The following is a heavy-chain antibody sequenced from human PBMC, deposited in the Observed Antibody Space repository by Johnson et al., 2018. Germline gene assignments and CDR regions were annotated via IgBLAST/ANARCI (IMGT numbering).Heavy chain of an antibody. D-gene: IGHD5-24*01. Sequence: VQLVQSGGGLVQPGGSLRLSCAASGFTFSNYAMHWVRQAPGKRLEYVSGISSGDGTGIFYASSVKGRFTISRDNSKNMLYLQMGSLRAEATAVYYCFAGNARSNDAFDMWGQGTMVIVSS. CDR1: GFTFSNYA. CDR2: ISSGDGTGI. CDR3: FAGNARSNDAFDM. V-gene: IGHV3-64*01. J-gene: IGHJ3*02.